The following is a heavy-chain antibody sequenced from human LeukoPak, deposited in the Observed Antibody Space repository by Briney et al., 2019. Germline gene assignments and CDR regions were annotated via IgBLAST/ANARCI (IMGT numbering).Heavy chain of an antibody. V-gene: IGHV3-23*01. CDR2: ISGSGGST. CDR1: GFTFSSYA. Sequence: PGASLRLSCAASGFTFSSYAMSWVRQAPGKGLEWVSAISGSGGSTYYADSVKGRFTISRDNAQNSLYLQTNSLRAEDTAVYYCARGWIQLWPLDSWGQGTLVTVSS. J-gene: IGHJ4*02. CDR3: ARGWIQLWPLDS. D-gene: IGHD5-18*01.